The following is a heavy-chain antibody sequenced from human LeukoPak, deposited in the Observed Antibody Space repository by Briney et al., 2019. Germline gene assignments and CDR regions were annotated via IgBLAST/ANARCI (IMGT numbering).Heavy chain of an antibody. CDR2: IYTSGST. D-gene: IGHD1-14*01. V-gene: IGHV4-4*07. CDR1: GGSFSNYY. CDR3: ARQPPQYYGMDV. J-gene: IGHJ6*02. Sequence: KPSETLFLTRTVSGGSFSNYYWSWIRQPAGKGLEWIGRIYTSGSTNYNPSVKSRVTMSVDTSNNQFSLKLTSVTAADTAVYYCARQPPQYYGMDVWGQGTTVTVSS.